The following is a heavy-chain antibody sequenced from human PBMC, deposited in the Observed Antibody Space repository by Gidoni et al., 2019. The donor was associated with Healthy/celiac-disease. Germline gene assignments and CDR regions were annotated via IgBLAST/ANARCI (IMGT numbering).Heavy chain of an antibody. J-gene: IGHJ3*02. V-gene: IGHV3-23*01. D-gene: IGHD3-10*01. CDR2: ISGSGGST. CDR1: GFTFSRYA. CDR3: AKAFGRNAFDI. Sequence: VLRLESGGGLLQPGGSLRLSFAASGFTFSRYAMRWVRKAPGKGLVWVSAISGSGGSTYYADSVKGRFTISRDNSKNTLYLQMNSLRAEDTAVYYCAKAFGRNAFDIWGQGTMVTVSS.